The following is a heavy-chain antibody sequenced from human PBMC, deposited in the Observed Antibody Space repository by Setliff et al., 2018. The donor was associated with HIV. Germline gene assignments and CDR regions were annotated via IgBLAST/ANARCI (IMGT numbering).Heavy chain of an antibody. Sequence: GSLRLSCAASGFTVSRFYMSWVRQAPGTGLEWVSVIYSDGSSYYADSLRGRFTISRDNYKNTLYLQMNSLRPADTAVYYCARDSPLSHFDYWGQGILVTVSS. CDR2: IYSDGSS. V-gene: IGHV3-53*01. J-gene: IGHJ4*02. CDR1: GFTVSRFY. CDR3: ARDSPLSHFDY.